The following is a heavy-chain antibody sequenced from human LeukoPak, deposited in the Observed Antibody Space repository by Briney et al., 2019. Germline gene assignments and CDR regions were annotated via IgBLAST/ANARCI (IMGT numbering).Heavy chain of an antibody. J-gene: IGHJ5*02. D-gene: IGHD6-13*01. CDR3: AKGEAAGIAAAGKRFDP. CDR2: ISWNSGSI. V-gene: IGHV3-9*01. Sequence: PGRSLRLSCAVSGFTFDDYAMHWVRQAPGKGLEWVSGISWNSGSIGYADSVKGRFTISRDNAKNSLYLQMNSLRAEDTALYYCAKGEAAGIAAAGKRFDPWGQGTLVTVSS. CDR1: GFTFDDYA.